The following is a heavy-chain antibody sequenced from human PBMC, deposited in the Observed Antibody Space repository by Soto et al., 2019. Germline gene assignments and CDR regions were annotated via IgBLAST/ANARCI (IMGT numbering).Heavy chain of an antibody. CDR1: GGSISSGGYS. Sequence: SETLSLTCAVSGGSISSGGYSWSWIRQPPGKGLEWIGYIYYSGSTNCNPPLKSRVTISVDRSKNQFSLKLSSVTAADTAVYYCVRVPGPWGQGTLVTVSS. V-gene: IGHV4-61*08. CDR2: IYYSGST. J-gene: IGHJ5*02. CDR3: VRVPGP.